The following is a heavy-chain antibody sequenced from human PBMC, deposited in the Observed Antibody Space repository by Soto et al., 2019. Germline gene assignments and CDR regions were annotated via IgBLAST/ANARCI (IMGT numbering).Heavy chain of an antibody. CDR2: ISYDGSNK. D-gene: IGHD6-6*01. Sequence: QVQLVESGGGVVQPGRSLRLSCAASGSTFSSYAMHWVRQAPGKGLEWVAVISYDGSNKYYADSVKGRFTISRDNSKNTLYLQMNSLRAEDTAVYYCARASIAARRGLGYWGQGTLVTVSS. V-gene: IGHV3-30-3*01. J-gene: IGHJ4*02. CDR1: GSTFSSYA. CDR3: ARASIAARRGLGY.